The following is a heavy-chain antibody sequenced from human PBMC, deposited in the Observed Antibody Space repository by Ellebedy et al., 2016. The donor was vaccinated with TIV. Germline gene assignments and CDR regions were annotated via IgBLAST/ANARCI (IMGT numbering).Heavy chain of an antibody. CDR3: AKISPTHRGAFDI. D-gene: IGHD3-3*02. CDR1: GFTFSSYA. CDR2: FGGRSTTT. J-gene: IGHJ3*02. V-gene: IGHV3-23*01. Sequence: GESLKISXEASGFTFSSYAMSWLRQAPGKGLEWVSVFGGRSTTTYYADSVKGRFTISRDTSKNTLFLQMNSLRGDDTARYYCAKISPTHRGAFDIWGQGTMVTVSS.